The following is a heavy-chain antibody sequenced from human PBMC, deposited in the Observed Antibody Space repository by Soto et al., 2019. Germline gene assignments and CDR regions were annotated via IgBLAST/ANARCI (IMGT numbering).Heavy chain of an antibody. Sequence: EVQLVESGGGLVKPGGSLRLSCAASGFTFSSHKMNWVRQAPGKGLEWISSITSSTSYISYADSVRGRFTISRDNAKNSLSLQMNSLRAEDTAVYFCARGASSGYYYFDYWGQGIPVTVSS. CDR1: GFTFSSHK. CDR2: ITSSTSYI. D-gene: IGHD3-22*01. J-gene: IGHJ4*02. V-gene: IGHV3-21*01. CDR3: ARGASSGYYYFDY.